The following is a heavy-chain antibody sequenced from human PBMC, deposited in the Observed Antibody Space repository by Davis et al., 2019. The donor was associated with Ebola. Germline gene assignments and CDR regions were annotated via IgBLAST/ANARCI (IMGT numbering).Heavy chain of an antibody. CDR2: IHPGDGSA. D-gene: IGHD6-13*01. CDR1: GYTFTVYY. J-gene: IGHJ2*01. V-gene: IGHV1-46*03. CDR3: ARAALAAAGTFWYFDL. Sequence: AASVQVSCKASGYTFTVYYMHWVRQAPGQGLEWMGIIHPGDGSATYAQKFQGRVTMTRDTSTSTVYMELSSLRSEDTAVYYCARAALAAAGTFWYFDLWGRGTLVTVSS.